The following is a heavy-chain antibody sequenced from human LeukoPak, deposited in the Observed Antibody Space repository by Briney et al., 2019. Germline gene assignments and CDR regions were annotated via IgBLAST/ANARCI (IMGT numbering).Heavy chain of an antibody. CDR1: GGSISSSSYY. V-gene: IGHV4-39*07. CDR2: IYYSGST. J-gene: IGHJ4*02. Sequence: PSETLSLTCTVSGGSISSSSYYWGWIRQPPGKGLEWIGSIYYSGSTYYNPSLKSRVTISVDTSKNQFSLKLSSVTAADTAVYYCARDLTMTDYWGQGTLVTVSS. D-gene: IGHD4/OR15-4a*01. CDR3: ARDLTMTDY.